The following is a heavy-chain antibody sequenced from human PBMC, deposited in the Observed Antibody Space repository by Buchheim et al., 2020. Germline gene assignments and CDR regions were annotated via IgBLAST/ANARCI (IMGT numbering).Heavy chain of an antibody. CDR2: MNPNSGNT. CDR3: ASSAYYDFWSGYFRVDYYYGMDV. Sequence: QVQLVQSGAEVKKPGASVKVSCKASGYTFTSYDIHWVRQATGQGLEWMGWMNPNSGNTGYAQKFQGRVTMTRNTSISTAYMELSSLRSEDTAVYYCASSAYYDFWSGYFRVDYYYGMDVWGQGTT. V-gene: IGHV1-8*01. D-gene: IGHD3-3*01. J-gene: IGHJ6*02. CDR1: GYTFTSYD.